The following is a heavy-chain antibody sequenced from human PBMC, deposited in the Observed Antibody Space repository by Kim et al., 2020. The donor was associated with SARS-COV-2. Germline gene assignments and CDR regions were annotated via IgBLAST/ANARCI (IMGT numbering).Heavy chain of an antibody. J-gene: IGHJ4*02. Sequence: GGSLRLSCAASGFTFDDYAMHWVRQAPGKGLEWVSLISWDGGSTYYADSVKGRFTISRDNSKNSLYLQMNSLRAEDTALYYCAKVPGGQRQYLDYWGQGTLVTVSS. V-gene: IGHV3-43D*03. CDR2: ISWDGGST. CDR1: GFTFDDYA. D-gene: IGHD3-10*01. CDR3: AKVPGGQRQYLDY.